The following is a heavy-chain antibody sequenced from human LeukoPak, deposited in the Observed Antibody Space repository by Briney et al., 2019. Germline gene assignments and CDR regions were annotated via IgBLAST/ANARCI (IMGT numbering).Heavy chain of an antibody. V-gene: IGHV1-2*02. Sequence: VASVKVSCTASGYTFTGYYMHWVRQAPGQGLEWMAWINPNSGGTNYAQKFQGRVTMTRDTSISTAYMELSRLRSDDTAVYYCARGYGYSSGWRDYWGQGTLVTVSS. J-gene: IGHJ4*02. D-gene: IGHD6-19*01. CDR3: ARGYGYSSGWRDY. CDR2: INPNSGGT. CDR1: GYTFTGYY.